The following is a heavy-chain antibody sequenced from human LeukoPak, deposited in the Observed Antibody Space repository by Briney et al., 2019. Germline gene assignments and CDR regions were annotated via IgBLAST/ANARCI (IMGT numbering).Heavy chain of an antibody. Sequence: GGSLRLSCAASGFTFRNYAMHWVRQAPGKGLEFVSGISSNGGGTYYANSVKGRFTISRDNSKNTLFLQMGSLRAEDMAVYYCAREYDDCYFDYWGQGTLVTVSS. J-gene: IGHJ4*02. CDR3: AREYDDCYFDY. CDR1: GFTFRNYA. V-gene: IGHV3-64*01. D-gene: IGHD1-1*01. CDR2: ISSNGGGT.